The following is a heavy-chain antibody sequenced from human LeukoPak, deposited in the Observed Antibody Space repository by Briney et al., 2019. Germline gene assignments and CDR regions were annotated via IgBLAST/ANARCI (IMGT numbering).Heavy chain of an antibody. CDR1: GGSFSGYY. CDR2: INHSGST. CDR3: ARRYSVSAFDP. V-gene: IGHV4-34*01. D-gene: IGHD2-15*01. J-gene: IGHJ5*02. Sequence: PSETLSLTCAVYGGSFSGYYWSWIRQPPGKGLEWIGEINHSGSTNYNPSLKSRVTISVDTSKNQFSLKLSSVTAADTAVYYCARRYSVSAFDPWGQGTLVTVSS.